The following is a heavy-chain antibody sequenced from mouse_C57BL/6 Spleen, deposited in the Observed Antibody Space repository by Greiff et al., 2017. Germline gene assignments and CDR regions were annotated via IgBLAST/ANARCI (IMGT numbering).Heavy chain of an antibody. CDR2: ISSGGDYI. V-gene: IGHV5-9-1*02. Sequence: EVQLVESGEGLVKPGGSLKLSCAASEFTFSSYAMSWVRQTPEKRLEWVAYISSGGDYIYYADTVKGRFTISRDNARNTLYLQMSSLKSEDTAMYYCTRDPYGYDGYFDVWGTGTTVTVSS. CDR3: TRDPYGYDGYFDV. D-gene: IGHD2-2*01. CDR1: EFTFSSYA. J-gene: IGHJ1*03.